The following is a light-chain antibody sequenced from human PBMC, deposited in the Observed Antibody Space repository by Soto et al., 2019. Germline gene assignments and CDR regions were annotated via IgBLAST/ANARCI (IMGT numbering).Light chain of an antibody. CDR3: QQASRFPIT. CDR2: AAY. CDR1: QGISGW. V-gene: IGKV1-12*01. Sequence: DIQMTQSPSSVSASVGDRVTITCRASQGISGWLAWYQQKPGKAPKLLIYAAYNLHSGVPSRFGGSGSGTEFTLTISSLQPEDFATYYCQQASRFPITFGQGTRLEMK. J-gene: IGKJ5*01.